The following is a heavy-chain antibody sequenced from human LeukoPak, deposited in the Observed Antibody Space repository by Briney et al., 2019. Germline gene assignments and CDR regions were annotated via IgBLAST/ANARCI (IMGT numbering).Heavy chain of an antibody. V-gene: IGHV5-51*01. D-gene: IGHD2-15*01. CDR1: GYSFTSYW. J-gene: IGHJ6*03. Sequence: GESLKISCKGSGYSFTSYWIVWVRQMPGKGLEWMGIIYPGDSETTYSPSFQGQVTISADKSISTAYLQWSSLKASDTAMYYCARSHCSGGSCYFPMYYYYMDVWGKGTTVTVSS. CDR3: ARSHCSGGSCYFPMYYYYMDV. CDR2: IYPGDSET.